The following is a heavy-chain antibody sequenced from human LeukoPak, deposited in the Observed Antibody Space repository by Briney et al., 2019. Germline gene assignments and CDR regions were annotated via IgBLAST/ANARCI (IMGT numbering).Heavy chain of an antibody. CDR2: INPSGGSA. CDR1: GYTFTSYY. J-gene: IGHJ4*02. D-gene: IGHD3-10*01. CDR3: ARDLYGSGTDY. Sequence: ASVKVSCEASGYTFTSYYMHWVRQAPGQGLEWMGIINPSGGSASYAQKFQGKVTMTRDTSTTTVYMELSSLRSEDTAMYYCARDLYGSGTDYWGQGTLVTVSS. V-gene: IGHV1-46*01.